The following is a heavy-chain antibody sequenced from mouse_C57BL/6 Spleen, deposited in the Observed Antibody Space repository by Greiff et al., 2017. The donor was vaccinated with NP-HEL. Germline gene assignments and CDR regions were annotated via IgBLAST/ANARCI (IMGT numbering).Heavy chain of an antibody. CDR1: GYAFTNYL. Sequence: QVQLKQSGAELVRPGTSVKVSCKASGYAFTNYLIEWVKQRPGQGLAWIGVINPGSGGTNYNEKFKGKATLTADKSSSTAYMQLSSLTSEDSAVYFCAREGDYDYDGGWFAYWGQGTLVTVSA. CDR2: INPGSGGT. J-gene: IGHJ3*01. V-gene: IGHV1-54*01. CDR3: AREGDYDYDGGWFAY. D-gene: IGHD2-4*01.